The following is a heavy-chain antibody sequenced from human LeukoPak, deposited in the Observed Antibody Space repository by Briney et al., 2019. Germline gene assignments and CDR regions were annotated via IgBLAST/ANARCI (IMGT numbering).Heavy chain of an antibody. CDR1: GYTFTTYD. CDR3: TRGRTGSRQFDY. Sequence: ASVKVSCKASGYTFTTYDINWVRQATGQGLEWMGWMNHNSGNTGYAQKFQGRVTMTRNTSISTAYMELSSLRSEDTAVYYCTRGRTGSRQFDYWGQGTLVTVSS. J-gene: IGHJ4*02. V-gene: IGHV1-8*01. D-gene: IGHD7-27*01. CDR2: MNHNSGNT.